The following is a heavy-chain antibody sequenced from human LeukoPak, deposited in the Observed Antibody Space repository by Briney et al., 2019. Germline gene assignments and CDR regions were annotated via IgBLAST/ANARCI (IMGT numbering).Heavy chain of an antibody. CDR1: GFTLSDYY. CDR3: ARKSQGYNYDVWYFDY. Sequence: SGGSLRLSCAASGFTLSDYYMSWIRQAPGKGLEWVSYISSSSSYTNYADSVKGRFTISRDNAKNSLYLQMNSLRAEDTAVYYCARKSQGYNYDVWYFDYWGQGTLVTVSS. J-gene: IGHJ4*02. CDR2: ISSSSSYT. V-gene: IGHV3-11*06. D-gene: IGHD5-18*01.